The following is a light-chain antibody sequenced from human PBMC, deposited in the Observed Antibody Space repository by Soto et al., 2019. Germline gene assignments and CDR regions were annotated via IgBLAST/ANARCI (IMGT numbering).Light chain of an antibody. CDR2: GAS. CDR1: QSVSSNY. Sequence: EIVLTQSPGTLSLSPGERATLSCRASQSVSSNYLAWYQQKPGQAPRLLIYGASSRATGIPDRFSGSGSGTDFTLTISRLEPEDFAVYYCQQYCSSSRTFGQGTKLEIK. V-gene: IGKV3-20*01. CDR3: QQYCSSSRT. J-gene: IGKJ2*01.